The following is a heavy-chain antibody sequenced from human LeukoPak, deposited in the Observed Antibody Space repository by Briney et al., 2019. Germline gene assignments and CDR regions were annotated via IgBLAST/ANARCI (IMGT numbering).Heavy chain of an antibody. CDR2: ISWNSGSI. D-gene: IGHD6-19*01. CDR1: GFTFDDYA. Sequence: GRSLRLSCAASGFTFDDYAMRWVRQARGEGLEWVSGISWNSGSIGYADSVKGRFTISRDNAKNSLYLQMNSLRAEDTALYYCAKDRGSSGWSTTLYYYYYGMDVWGQGTTVTASS. J-gene: IGHJ6*02. V-gene: IGHV3-9*01. CDR3: AKDRGSSGWSTTLYYYYYGMDV.